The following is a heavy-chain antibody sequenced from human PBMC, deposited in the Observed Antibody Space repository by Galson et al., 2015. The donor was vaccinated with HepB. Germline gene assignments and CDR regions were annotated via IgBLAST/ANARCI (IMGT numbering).Heavy chain of an antibody. D-gene: IGHD6-19*01. CDR2: VNQGGGAN. Sequence: SLRLSGAASGSRFDSHLMAWVRQTPVKRLEWVADVNQGGGANFYLDSVKGRFTISRDNAKNSVYLQMSSLTAEDTAVYYCTRLQSYAFDLWGQGTMVTVSS. CDR3: TRLQSYAFDL. CDR1: GSRFDSHL. J-gene: IGHJ3*01. V-gene: IGHV3-7*03.